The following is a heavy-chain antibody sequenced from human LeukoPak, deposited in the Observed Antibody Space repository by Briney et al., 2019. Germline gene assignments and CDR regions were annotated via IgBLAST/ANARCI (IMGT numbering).Heavy chain of an antibody. CDR2: LSTSGDNT. D-gene: IGHD6-13*01. CDR1: GFTFSSYA. J-gene: IGHJ4*02. V-gene: IGHV3-23*01. CDR3: AKDTNPNPRGIFEY. Sequence: GGSLRLSCAASGFTFSSYAMSWVRQAPGKGLEWVSGLSTSGDNTYYTNSVKGRFTISRDNSKNTLYLQMNSLRAEDTAVYYCAKDTNPNPRGIFEYWGQGTLVTVSS.